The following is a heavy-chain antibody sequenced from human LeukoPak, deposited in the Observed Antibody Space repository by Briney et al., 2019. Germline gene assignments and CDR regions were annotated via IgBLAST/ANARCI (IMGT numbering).Heavy chain of an antibody. Sequence: PGGSLRLSCAASGFTFSSYSMNWVRQAPGKGLEWVSYISRSSSTIYYADSVKGRFTISRDNAKNSLYLQMNSLRAEDTAVYYCARAWELLRGAHFDYWGQGTLVTVSS. CDR1: GFTFSSYS. V-gene: IGHV3-48*01. J-gene: IGHJ4*02. CDR3: ARAWELLRGAHFDY. D-gene: IGHD1-26*01. CDR2: ISRSSSTI.